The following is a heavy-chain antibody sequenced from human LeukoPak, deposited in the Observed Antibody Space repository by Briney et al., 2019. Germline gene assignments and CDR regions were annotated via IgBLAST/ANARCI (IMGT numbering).Heavy chain of an antibody. V-gene: IGHV3-9*01. CDR1: GFTFDDYA. D-gene: IGHD6-6*01. J-gene: IGHJ4*02. Sequence: SLRLSCAASGFTFDDYAMHWVRQAPGKGLEWVSGISWNSGSIGYADSVKGRFTISRDNAKNSLYLQMNSLRAEDTAVYYCAKARDPKIAARPLDYWGQGTLVTVSS. CDR2: ISWNSGSI. CDR3: AKARDPKIAARPLDY.